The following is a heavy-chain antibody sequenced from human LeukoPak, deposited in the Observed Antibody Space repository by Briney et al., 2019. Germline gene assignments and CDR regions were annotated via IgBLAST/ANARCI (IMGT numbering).Heavy chain of an antibody. CDR2: ISGSGGST. J-gene: IGHJ3*02. Sequence: PGGSLRLSCAASGFTFSSHWMHWVRQAPGKGLEWVSAISGSGGSTYYADSVKGRFTISRDNSKNTLYLQMNSLRAEDTAVYYCAKDIQQQRYGYAFDIWGQGTMVTVSS. CDR1: GFTFSSHW. CDR3: AKDIQQQRYGYAFDI. V-gene: IGHV3-23*01. D-gene: IGHD6-13*01.